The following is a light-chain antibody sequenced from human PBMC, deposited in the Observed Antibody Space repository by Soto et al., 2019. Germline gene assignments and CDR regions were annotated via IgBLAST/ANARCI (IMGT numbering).Light chain of an antibody. Sequence: QSVLTQPASVSGSPGQSITICCAGTMRDVGAYNLVSWYQQHPGRAPQLIIYEVRNRPSGISFRCSGSKSGNTASLTISGLQAEDEADYYCSSYTSKSSLIFGGGTKLTVL. CDR2: EVR. V-gene: IGLV2-14*01. CDR3: SSYTSKSSLI. J-gene: IGLJ2*01. CDR1: MRDVGAYNL.